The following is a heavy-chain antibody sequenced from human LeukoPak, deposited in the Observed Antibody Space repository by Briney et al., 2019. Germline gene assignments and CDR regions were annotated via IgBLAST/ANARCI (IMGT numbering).Heavy chain of an antibody. CDR3: AKRGSGSYYEFYITTYYFDY. J-gene: IGHJ4*02. D-gene: IGHD1-26*01. CDR1: GFTFSSYA. Sequence: GGSLRLSCAASGFTFSSYAMSWVRQAPGKGLEWVSAISGSGGSTYYADSVKGRFTISRDNSKNTLYLQMNSLRAEDTAVYYWAKRGSGSYYEFYITTYYFDYWGQGTLVTVPS. CDR2: ISGSGGST. V-gene: IGHV3-23*01.